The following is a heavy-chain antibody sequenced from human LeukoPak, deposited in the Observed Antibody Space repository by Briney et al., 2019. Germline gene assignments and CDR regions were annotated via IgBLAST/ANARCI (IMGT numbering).Heavy chain of an antibody. CDR3: ARSSYCFDS. V-gene: IGHV3-74*01. J-gene: IGHJ4*02. CDR1: GFTFSSYR. Sequence: GGSLRLSCAASGFTFSSYRMHWVRQAPGKGLVWVARINGDGSITDYVDSVKGRFTISRDNAKNALYLQMNSLRAEDTAMYYCARSSYCFDSWGQGTLVTVSS. D-gene: IGHD2-15*01. CDR2: INGDGSIT.